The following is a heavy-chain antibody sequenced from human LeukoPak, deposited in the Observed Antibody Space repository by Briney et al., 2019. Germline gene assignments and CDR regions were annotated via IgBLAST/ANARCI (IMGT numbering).Heavy chain of an antibody. V-gene: IGHV4-59*08. D-gene: IGHD6-19*01. CDR1: GGSISSYY. Sequence: SETLSFTCTVSGGSISSYYWNWIRQPPGKGLEWIGYIYYSGSTNYNPSLKSRVTISVDTSKNQFSLKLSSVTAADTAVYYCARHLGVAGTRYYFDYWGQGTLFTASS. CDR3: ARHLGVAGTRYYFDY. CDR2: IYYSGST. J-gene: IGHJ4*02.